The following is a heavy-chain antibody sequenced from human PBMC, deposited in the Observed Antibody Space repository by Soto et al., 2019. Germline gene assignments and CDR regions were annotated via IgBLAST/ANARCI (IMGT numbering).Heavy chain of an antibody. CDR2: INHSGSN. CDR3: AGKPNALSYFDY. CDR1: GGSITTTKR. D-gene: IGHD2-8*01. V-gene: IGHV4-4*02. Sequence: SETLSLTCAVSGGSITTTKRWTWVRRPPGKGLEWIGEINHSGSNNYNPSLKSRITISVDTSKNQFSLKLNSVTAADTAVYFCAGKPNALSYFDYWGQGALVTVSS. J-gene: IGHJ4*02.